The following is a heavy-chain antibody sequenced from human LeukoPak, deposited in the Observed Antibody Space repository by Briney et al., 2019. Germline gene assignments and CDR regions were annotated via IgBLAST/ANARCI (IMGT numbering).Heavy chain of an antibody. CDR2: IYYSGNT. D-gene: IGHD3-22*01. V-gene: IGHV4-39*07. CDR1: GGSISSSSYY. CDR3: ARLGYYDSSGYSVPDY. J-gene: IGHJ4*02. Sequence: PSETLSLTCTVSGGSISSSSYYWGWIRQPPGKGLEWIGNIYYSGNTYYNPSLKSRVTISVDTSKNQLSLKLSSVTAADTAVYYCARLGYYDSSGYSVPDYWGQGTLVTVSS.